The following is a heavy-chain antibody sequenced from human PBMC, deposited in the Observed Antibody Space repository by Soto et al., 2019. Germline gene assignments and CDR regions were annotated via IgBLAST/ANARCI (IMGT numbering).Heavy chain of an antibody. V-gene: IGHV1-3*01. CDR3: ARDGIVVVPAAVNWFDP. Sequence: QVQLVQSGAEVKKPGASVKVSCKASGYTFTSYAMHWVRQAPGQRLEWMGWINAGNGNTKYSQKFQGRVTITRDTSESTAYMELSSLRSEDTAVYYCARDGIVVVPAAVNWFDPWGQGTLVTVSS. D-gene: IGHD2-2*01. J-gene: IGHJ5*02. CDR2: INAGNGNT. CDR1: GYTFTSYA.